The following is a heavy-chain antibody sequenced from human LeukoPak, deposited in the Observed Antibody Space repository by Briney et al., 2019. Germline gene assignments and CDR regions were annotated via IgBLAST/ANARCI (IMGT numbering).Heavy chain of an antibody. J-gene: IGHJ4*02. D-gene: IGHD3-22*01. V-gene: IGHV1-18*01. CDR2: ISAYNGNT. CDR3: ARHGGYYYDSSGYYYDY. Sequence: ASVKVSCKASGYTFSSYGISWVRQAPGQGLEWVGWISAYNGNTNYAQKLQGRVTMTTDTSTSTAYMELRSLRSDDTAVYYCARHGGYYYDSSGYYYDYWGQGTLVTVSS. CDR1: GYTFSSYG.